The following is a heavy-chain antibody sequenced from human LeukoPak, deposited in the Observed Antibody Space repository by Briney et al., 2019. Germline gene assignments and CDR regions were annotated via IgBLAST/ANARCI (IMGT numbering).Heavy chain of an antibody. Sequence: GGSLRLSCAASGFTVSSNYMSWVRQAPGKGLEWVSVMYSGGSTYYSDSVKGRFTISRDNSKNTLYLQMNSLRAEDTAVYYCAGARSSWYYFYFWGQGTLVTVSS. CDR2: MYSGGST. D-gene: IGHD6-13*01. V-gene: IGHV3-53*01. CDR3: AGARSSWYYFYF. J-gene: IGHJ4*02. CDR1: GFTVSSNY.